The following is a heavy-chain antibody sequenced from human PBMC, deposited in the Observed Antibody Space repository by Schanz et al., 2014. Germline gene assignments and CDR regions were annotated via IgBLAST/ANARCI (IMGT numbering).Heavy chain of an antibody. J-gene: IGHJ5*02. V-gene: IGHV4-39*02. CDR1: GGSISSSTYY. Sequence: QLQLQESGPGLVIPSETLSLTCTVSGGSISSSTYYWGWIRQPPGKGPEWIGTIDDIGSTYYTPSLRGRLPRSVDPPKAHLPGQLTSGTAADTAVYYCARLMVPGWFDPWGQGQLVTVSS. CDR3: ARLMVPGWFDP. D-gene: IGHD3-10*01. CDR2: IDDIGST.